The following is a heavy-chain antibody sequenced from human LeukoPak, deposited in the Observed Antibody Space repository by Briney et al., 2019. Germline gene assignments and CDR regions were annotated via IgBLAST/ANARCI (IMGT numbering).Heavy chain of an antibody. Sequence: PGRSLRLSCAASGFNFDDYAMHWVRQAPGKGLEWVSGISWNSGNIGYADAVKGRFTISRDNAKNSLYLQMNSLRAEDTALYYCAKSLFQQQLTYYFDYWGQGTLVTVSS. CDR1: GFNFDDYA. CDR3: AKSLFQQQLTYYFDY. V-gene: IGHV3-9*01. CDR2: ISWNSGNI. J-gene: IGHJ4*02. D-gene: IGHD6-13*01.